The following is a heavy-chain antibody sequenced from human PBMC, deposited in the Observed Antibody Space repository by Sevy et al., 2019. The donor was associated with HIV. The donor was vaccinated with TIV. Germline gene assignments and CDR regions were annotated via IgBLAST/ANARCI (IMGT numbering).Heavy chain of an antibody. CDR2: LDPGNGEI. D-gene: IGHD2-15*01. V-gene: IGHV1-24*01. CDR3: ATVGLGYYSGSSYYQGDWFDP. J-gene: IGHJ5*02. Sequence: ASMKVSCKVFGYSLSKLSMHWVRQAPGKGLEWMGSLDPGNGEITYAQTLQGRVTMTEDTSTDTAYMELSSLTSDDTATYYCATVGLGYYSGSSYYQGDWFDPWGQGTLVTVSS. CDR1: GYSLSKLS.